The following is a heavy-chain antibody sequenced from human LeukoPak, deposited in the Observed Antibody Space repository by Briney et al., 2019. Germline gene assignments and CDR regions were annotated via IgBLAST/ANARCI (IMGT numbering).Heavy chain of an antibody. Sequence: GESLQISCKGSGSSFTSYWIGWVRQLPGKGLEWMGIIYPGDSDTRYSPSFQGQVTISADKSISTAYLQWSSLKASDTAMYYCARHWQETGTTSFPVNWGQGTLVTVSS. D-gene: IGHD1-1*01. CDR1: GSSFTSYW. CDR3: ARHWQETGTTSFPVN. V-gene: IGHV5-51*01. CDR2: IYPGDSDT. J-gene: IGHJ4*02.